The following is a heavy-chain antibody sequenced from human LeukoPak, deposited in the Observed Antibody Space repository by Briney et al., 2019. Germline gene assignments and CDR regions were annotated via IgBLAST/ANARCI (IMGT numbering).Heavy chain of an antibody. CDR3: AKDLTTVTSQGDY. Sequence: AGGSLRLSCAASGFTFGSYGMHWVRQAPGKGLEWVAFIRYDGSSEYYADSVKGRFTISRDNSKNTLSLQMNSLRPEDTAIYYCAKDLTTVTSQGDYWGQGTVVTVSS. J-gene: IGHJ4*02. CDR1: GFTFGSYG. CDR2: IRYDGSSE. D-gene: IGHD4-17*01. V-gene: IGHV3-30*02.